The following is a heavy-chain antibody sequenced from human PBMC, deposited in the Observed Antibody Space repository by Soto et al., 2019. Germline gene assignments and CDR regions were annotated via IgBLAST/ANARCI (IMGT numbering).Heavy chain of an antibody. CDR2: IDHRGGT. V-gene: IGHV4-59*12. CDR3: ARDDYADSGLGLDY. J-gene: IGHJ4*02. Sequence: QVQLGESGPRLVKPSETLSLRCTVSGGSLTTYYWNWVRQSPGKGLEWIGNIDHRGGTTYSPSFKSRVTMSVDTSKNQFSLNLNSVTAADTAMYYCARDDYADSGLGLDYWGQGILVTVSS. D-gene: IGHD4-17*01. CDR1: GGSLTTYY.